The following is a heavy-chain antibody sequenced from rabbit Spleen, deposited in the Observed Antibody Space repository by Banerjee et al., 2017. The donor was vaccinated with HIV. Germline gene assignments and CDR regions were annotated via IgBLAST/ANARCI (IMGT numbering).Heavy chain of an antibody. CDR1: GFDFSSYG. D-gene: IGHD4-2*01. CDR3: VKEAGYAGYGDGNL. CDR2: IDPVFGST. V-gene: IGHV1S7*01. Sequence: QLKESGGGLVQPGGSLKLSCKASGFDFSSYGVSWVRQGPGKGLEWIGYIDPVFGSTNYATWVNGRFTISRHHAQNTLYLQPNSLTVADPATYFCVKEAGYAGYGDGNLWGQGTLVTVS. J-gene: IGHJ4*01.